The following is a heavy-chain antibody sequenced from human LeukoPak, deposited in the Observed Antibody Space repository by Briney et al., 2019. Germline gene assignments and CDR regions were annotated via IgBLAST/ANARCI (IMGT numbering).Heavy chain of an antibody. CDR3: ARDGGWVMVTEIDK. D-gene: IGHD5-18*01. CDR2: IRHSGDT. J-gene: IGHJ1*01. V-gene: IGHV4-38-2*02. CDR1: GYSISSGYF. Sequence: SETLSLTCTVSGYSISSGYFWGWIRQSPGKGPEWIGTIRHSGDTYYNPSLKSRVTISIDTSKNHFSLTLESVTAADTAVYYCARDGGWVMVTEIDKWGQGILVTVSS.